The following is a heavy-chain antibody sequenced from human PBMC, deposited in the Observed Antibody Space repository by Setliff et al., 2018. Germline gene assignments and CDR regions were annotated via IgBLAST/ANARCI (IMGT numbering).Heavy chain of an antibody. Sequence: PSETLSLTCAVYGASFSGTYCSWIRQSPGKGLEWIGEINHTGSPNWIGEINHSGSPNYNPSLKSRVTMSVDTSKNQFSLKLTSVTAADTAVYYCARVTNWGLDLRFDPRGQGILVTVSS. V-gene: IGHV4-34*01. CDR3: ARVTNWGLDLRFDP. CDR2: INHSGSP. D-gene: IGHD7-27*01. CDR1: GASFSGTY. J-gene: IGHJ5*02.